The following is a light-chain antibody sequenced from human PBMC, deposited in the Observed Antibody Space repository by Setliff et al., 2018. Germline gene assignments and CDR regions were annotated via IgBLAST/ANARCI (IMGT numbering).Light chain of an antibody. CDR3: CSYAGSSTFDVV. Sequence: QSALTQPASVSGSPGQSITISCTGTSSDVGSYNLVSRYQQHPGKAPKLMIYEVSKRPSGVSNRFSGSKSGNTASLTISGLQAEDEADYYCCSYAGSSTFDVVFGGGTKVTVL. CDR1: SSDVGSYNL. CDR2: EVS. V-gene: IGLV2-23*02. J-gene: IGLJ2*01.